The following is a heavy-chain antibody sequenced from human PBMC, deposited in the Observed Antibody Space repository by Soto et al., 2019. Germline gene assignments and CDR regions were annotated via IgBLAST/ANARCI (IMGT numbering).Heavy chain of an antibody. V-gene: IGHV4-30-2*06. CDR1: GASIYNGGYF. Sequence: SETLSLTCSVSGASIYNGGYFWSWIRQSPGKGLEWIGDIYHSGSPYYSPSLRGRATISVDTSNNQFSLRLRSVTAADTAVYYCATLPPRIVVSLLPIPTWGQGILVTVSS. CDR3: ATLPPRIVVSLLPIPT. CDR2: IYHSGSP. D-gene: IGHD2-21*01. J-gene: IGHJ5*02.